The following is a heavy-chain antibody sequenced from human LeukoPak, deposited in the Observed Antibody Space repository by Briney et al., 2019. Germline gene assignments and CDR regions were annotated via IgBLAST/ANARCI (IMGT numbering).Heavy chain of an antibody. CDR2: IYSLGIT. V-gene: IGHV3-53*01. J-gene: IGHJ4*02. D-gene: IGHD3-10*01. CDR1: GFTISNNY. CDR3: ARARLWFGELNYYYFDS. Sequence: GGSLRLSCTASGFTISNNYMGWVRQAPGKGLEWVSIIYSLGITYYADSLGGRFTISRDNSKNTVYLQMNSLRVEDTAVYYCARARLWFGELNYYYFDSWGQGTLVAVSS.